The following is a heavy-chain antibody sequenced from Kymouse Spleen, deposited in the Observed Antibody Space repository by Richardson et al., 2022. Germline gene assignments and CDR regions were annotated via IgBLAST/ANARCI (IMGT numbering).Heavy chain of an antibody. CDR1: GFTFDDYA. CDR2: ISWNSGSI. J-gene: IGHJ5*02. D-gene: IGHD2-15*01. CDR3: AKDFRYCSGGSCYGWFDP. V-gene: IGHV3-9*01. Sequence: EVQLVESGGGLVQPGRSLRLSCAASGFTFDDYAMHWVRQAPGKGLEWVSGISWNSGSIGYADSVKGRFTISRDNAKNSLYLQMNSLRAEDTALYYCAKDFRYCSGGSCYGWFDPWGQGTLVTVSS.